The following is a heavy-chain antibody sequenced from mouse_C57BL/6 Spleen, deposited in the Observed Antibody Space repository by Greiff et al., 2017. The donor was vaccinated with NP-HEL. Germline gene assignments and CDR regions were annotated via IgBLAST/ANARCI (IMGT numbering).Heavy chain of an antibody. D-gene: IGHD1-1*01. V-gene: IGHV1-22*01. CDR3: ARSTTVYFDY. Sequence: EVQVVESGPELVKPGASVKMSCKASGYTFTDYNMHWVKQSHGKSLEWIGYINPNNGGTSYNQKFKGKATLTVNKSSSTAYMELRSLTSEDSAVYYCARSTTVYFDYWGQGTTLTVSS. CDR2: INPNNGGT. CDR1: GYTFTDYN. J-gene: IGHJ2*01.